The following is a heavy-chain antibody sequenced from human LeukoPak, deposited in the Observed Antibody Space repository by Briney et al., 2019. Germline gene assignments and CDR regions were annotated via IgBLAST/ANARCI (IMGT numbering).Heavy chain of an antibody. Sequence: KTSETLSLTCTVSGGSISSGGYYWSWIRQHPGKGLEWIGYIYYSGSTYYNPSLKSRVTISVDTSKNQFSLKLSSVTAADTAVYYCARVVAARPLVWFDPWGQGTLVTVSS. CDR2: IYYSGST. D-gene: IGHD6-6*01. J-gene: IGHJ5*02. V-gene: IGHV4-31*03. CDR1: GGSISSGGYY. CDR3: ARVVAARPLVWFDP.